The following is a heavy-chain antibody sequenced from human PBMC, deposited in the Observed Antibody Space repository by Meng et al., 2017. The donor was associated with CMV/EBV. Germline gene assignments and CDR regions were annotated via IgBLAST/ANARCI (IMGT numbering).Heavy chain of an antibody. CDR3: TTNVLRYFDWLPPDY. Sequence: GGSLRLSCAASGSTFSNAWMSWVRQAPGKGLEWVGRIKSKTDGGTTDYAAPVKDRFSISRDDSKNTLYLQMNSLKTEDTAVYYCTTNVLRYFDWLPPDYWGQGTLVTVSS. CDR1: GSTFSNAW. CDR2: IKSKTDGGTT. D-gene: IGHD3-9*01. V-gene: IGHV3-15*01. J-gene: IGHJ4*02.